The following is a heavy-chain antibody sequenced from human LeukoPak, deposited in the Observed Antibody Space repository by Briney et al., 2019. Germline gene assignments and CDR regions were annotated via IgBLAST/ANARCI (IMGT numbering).Heavy chain of an antibody. CDR3: ARQLLSGYFFVDH. Sequence: PGGSLRLSCAASGFTFSNYNMNWIRQAPGKGLEWVSSISIHSDYIYYTDSFRGRFTISRDNAKNSLFLQMNSLRAEDTAVYYCARQLLSGYFFVDHWGQGTLVTVSS. J-gene: IGHJ4*02. CDR1: GFTFSNYN. V-gene: IGHV3-21*01. D-gene: IGHD3-3*01. CDR2: ISIHSDYI.